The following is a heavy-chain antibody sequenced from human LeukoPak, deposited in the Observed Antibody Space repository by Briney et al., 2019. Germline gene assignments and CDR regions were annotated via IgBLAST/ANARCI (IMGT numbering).Heavy chain of an antibody. CDR3: ASYISMVDSYSFDY. Sequence: SETLSLNCTVSGGSIRSSDYYWAWIRQPPGKGLEWIGGVYFSGSTHYNPSLRSRVTISVDTSRNQFSLKLRSVTAADTALYYCASYISMVDSYSFDYWGQGTLVTVSS. CDR2: VYFSGST. J-gene: IGHJ4*02. D-gene: IGHD3-10*01. V-gene: IGHV4-39*01. CDR1: GGSIRSSDYY.